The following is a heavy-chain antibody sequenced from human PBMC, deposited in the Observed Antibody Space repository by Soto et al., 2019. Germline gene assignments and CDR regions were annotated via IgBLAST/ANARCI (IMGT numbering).Heavy chain of an antibody. CDR1: GFTFSSYA. V-gene: IGHV3-23*01. CDR3: AKGGYCSSTSCPFLDSLKKHYHYYYGMDV. D-gene: IGHD2-2*01. J-gene: IGHJ6*02. CDR2: ISGSGGST. Sequence: GSLRLSCAASGFTFSSYAMSWVRQAPGKGLEWVSAISGSGGSTYYADSVKGRFTISRDNSKNTLYLQMNSLRAEDTAVYYCAKGGYCSSTSCPFLDSLKKHYHYYYGMDVWGQGTTVTVSS.